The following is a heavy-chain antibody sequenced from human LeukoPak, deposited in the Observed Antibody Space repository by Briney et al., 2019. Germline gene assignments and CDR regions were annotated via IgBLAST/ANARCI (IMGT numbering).Heavy chain of an antibody. CDR2: ISFDGSNK. V-gene: IGHV3-30*04. Sequence: PGRSLRLSCVASGFTFRSYAMHWVRQASGKGLEWVAVISFDGSNKYYADSVKGRFTISRDNSKNTLYLQMDRQRVEDTAVYYCTRDHNRRLGELSLLDYWGQGTLVTVSS. CDR1: GFTFRSYA. D-gene: IGHD3-16*02. CDR3: TRDHNRRLGELSLLDY. J-gene: IGHJ4*02.